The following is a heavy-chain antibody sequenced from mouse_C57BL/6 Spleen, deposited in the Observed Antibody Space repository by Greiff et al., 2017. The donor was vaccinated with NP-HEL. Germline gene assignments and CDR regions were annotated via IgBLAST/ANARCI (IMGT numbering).Heavy chain of an antibody. CDR2: IYPGDGDT. CDR3: ARGYYGSSSYAMDY. V-gene: IGHV1-82*01. D-gene: IGHD1-1*01. J-gene: IGHJ4*01. CDR1: GYAFSSSW. Sequence: LQESGPELVKPGASVKISCKASGYAFSSSWMNWVKQRPGKGLEWIGRIYPGDGDTNYNGKFKGKATLTADKSSSTAYMQLSSLTSEDSAVYFCARGYYGSSSYAMDYWGQGTSVTVSS.